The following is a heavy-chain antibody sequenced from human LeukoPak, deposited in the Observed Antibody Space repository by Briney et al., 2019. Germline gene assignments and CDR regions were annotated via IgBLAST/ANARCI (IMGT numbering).Heavy chain of an antibody. CDR1: GGSFSGYY. CDR3: ARESVTLLNWFDP. J-gene: IGHJ5*02. D-gene: IGHD4-17*01. Sequence: PSETLSLTCAVYGGSFSGYYWSWIRQPPGKGLEWIGYIYYSGSTNYNPSLKSRVTISVDTSKKQFSLKLTSVTAADTAVYYCARESVTLLNWFDPWGQGTLVTVSS. CDR2: IYYSGST. V-gene: IGHV4-59*12.